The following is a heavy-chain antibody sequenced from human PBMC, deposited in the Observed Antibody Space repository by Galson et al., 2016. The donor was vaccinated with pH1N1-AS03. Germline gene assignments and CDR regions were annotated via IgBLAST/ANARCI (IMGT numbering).Heavy chain of an antibody. Sequence: SETLSLTCTVSGYSITTGHYWGWIRQPPGRGLEWIGSIYPAVSTDYNPSLKSRVAMSVDTSKNQFSLNLNSVTAADTAVYYCARHVSGMYPNNLDYWGQGALVIVSS. CDR3: ARHVSGMYPNNLDY. V-gene: IGHV4-38-2*02. CDR2: IYPAVST. D-gene: IGHD1-26*01. J-gene: IGHJ4*02. CDR1: GYSITTGHY.